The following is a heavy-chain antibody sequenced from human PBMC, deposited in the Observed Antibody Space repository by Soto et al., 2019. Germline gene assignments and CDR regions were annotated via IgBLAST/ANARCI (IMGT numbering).Heavy chain of an antibody. CDR2: IYWDDDK. J-gene: IGHJ5*02. CDR1: GFSLSTSGVG. D-gene: IGHD3-22*01. Sequence: SGPTLVNPTQTLTLTCTFSGFSLSTSGVGVGWIRQPPGKALEWLALIYWDDDKRYSPSLKSRLTITKDTSKNQVVLTMTNMDPVDTATYYCAHRPPTYYYDSSGYYYPWFDPWGQGTLVTVSS. CDR3: AHRPPTYYYDSSGYYYPWFDP. V-gene: IGHV2-5*02.